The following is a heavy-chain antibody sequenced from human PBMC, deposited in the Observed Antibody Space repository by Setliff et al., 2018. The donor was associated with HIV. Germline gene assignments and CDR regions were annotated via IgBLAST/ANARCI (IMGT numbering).Heavy chain of an antibody. CDR1: GGSISNSRYY. CDR3: ASRVYYYDSSGYLREEGFDP. D-gene: IGHD3-22*01. CDR2: IYYSGST. J-gene: IGHJ5*02. V-gene: IGHV4-39*01. Sequence: PSETLSLTCTVSGGSISNSRYYWSWIRQPPGKGLEWIGSIYYSGSTYYNPSLKSRVTISVDTSKNQFSLKLSSVTAADAAVYYCASRVYYYDSSGYLREEGFDPWGQGTLVTGSS.